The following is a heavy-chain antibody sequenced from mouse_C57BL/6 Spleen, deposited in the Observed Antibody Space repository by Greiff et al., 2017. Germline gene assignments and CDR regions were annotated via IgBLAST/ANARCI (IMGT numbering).Heavy chain of an antibody. V-gene: IGHV1-26*01. CDR3: ARGEPRYYAMDY. Sequence: VQLQQSGPELVKPGASVKISCKASGYTFTDYYMNWVKQSHGKSLEWIGDINPNNGGTSYNQKFKGKATLTVDKSSSTAYMEIRSLTSEDSAVYYCARGEPRYYAMDYWGQGTSVTVSS. J-gene: IGHJ4*01. CDR1: GYTFTDYY. CDR2: INPNNGGT.